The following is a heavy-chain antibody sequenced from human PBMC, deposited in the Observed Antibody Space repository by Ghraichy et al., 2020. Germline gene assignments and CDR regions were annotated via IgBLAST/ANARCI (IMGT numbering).Heavy chain of an antibody. D-gene: IGHD6-6*01. CDR1: GFTFSSYW. V-gene: IGHV3-74*01. CDR2: INSDGSST. J-gene: IGHJ4*02. CDR3: AKSSGAAGRLVDF. Sequence: GSLRLACAASGFTFSSYWMQWVRQAPGKGLVWVSGINSDGSSTTYADSVKGRFTISRDNAKNTLYLQMNSLRAGDTAVYYCAKSSGAAGRLVDFWGQGTLVTVSS.